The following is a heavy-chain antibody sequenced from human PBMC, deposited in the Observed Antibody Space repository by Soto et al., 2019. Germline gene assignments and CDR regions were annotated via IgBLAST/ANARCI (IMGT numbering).Heavy chain of an antibody. Sequence: PGGSLRLSCAASGFTFSSYGMHWVRQAPGKGLEWVALISYDGSDKHHADSVKGRFTISRDNSNNTLYLQLNSLRAEDTAVYYCAKDLLRGNCISSSCPTDYWGQGTLVTVSS. V-gene: IGHV3-30*18. CDR2: ISYDGSDK. CDR1: GFTFSSYG. D-gene: IGHD2-15*01. CDR3: AKDLLRGNCISSSCPTDY. J-gene: IGHJ4*02.